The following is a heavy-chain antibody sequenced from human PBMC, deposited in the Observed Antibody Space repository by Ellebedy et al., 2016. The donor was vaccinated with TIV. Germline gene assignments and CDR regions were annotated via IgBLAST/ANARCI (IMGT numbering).Heavy chain of an antibody. V-gene: IGHV1-18*04. CDR1: GYTFTTHG. CDR3: ARDPGSWLTDY. J-gene: IGHJ4*02. CDR2: VSGYNGNT. Sequence: AASVKVSCKTSGYTFTTHGVSWVRQAPGQGLGWMGWVSGYNGNTQYAQKFQGRVTMTTDTSTTTAYMELRSLRSDDTAVYYCARDPGSWLTDYWGQGTLVTVSS. D-gene: IGHD6-13*01.